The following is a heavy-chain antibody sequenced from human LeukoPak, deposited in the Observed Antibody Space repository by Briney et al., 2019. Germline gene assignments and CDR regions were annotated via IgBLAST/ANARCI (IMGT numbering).Heavy chain of an antibody. V-gene: IGHV4-34*01. Sequence: SETLSLTCAVYGGSFSGYYWSWIRQPPGKGLEWIGEINHSGSTNYNPSLKSRVTISVDTSKNQFSLKLSSVTAADTAVHYCASPYSGYLLDAFDIWGQGTMVTVSS. CDR3: ASPYSGYLLDAFDI. CDR1: GGSFSGYY. J-gene: IGHJ3*02. D-gene: IGHD5-12*01. CDR2: INHSGST.